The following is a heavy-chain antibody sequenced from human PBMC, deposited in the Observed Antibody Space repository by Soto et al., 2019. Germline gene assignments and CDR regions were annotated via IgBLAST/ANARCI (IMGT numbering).Heavy chain of an antibody. CDR2: ISYDGSNK. V-gene: IGHV3-30*03. CDR3: VTGYSSHFDY. Sequence: QVQLVESGGGVVQPGRSLRLSCAASGFTFSSYGMHWVRQAPGKGLEWVAVISYDGSNKYYADSVKGRFTISRDNSKNTLYLQMNSLRAEDTAVYYCVTGYSSHFDYWGQGTLVTVSS. D-gene: IGHD6-19*01. CDR1: GFTFSSYG. J-gene: IGHJ4*02.